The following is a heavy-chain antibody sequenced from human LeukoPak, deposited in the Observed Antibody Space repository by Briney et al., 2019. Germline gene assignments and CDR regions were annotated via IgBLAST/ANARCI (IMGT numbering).Heavy chain of an antibody. Sequence: PSETLSLTCAVSGYSISSGYYWGWIRQPPGKGLEWIGNFYHSGSTYYNPSLKSRVTISVDTSKNQFSLKLSSVTAADTAVYYYARVTAYSSENYFDYWGQGTLVTVSS. D-gene: IGHD6-25*01. J-gene: IGHJ4*02. CDR3: ARVTAYSSENYFDY. V-gene: IGHV4-38-2*01. CDR2: FYHSGST. CDR1: GYSISSGYY.